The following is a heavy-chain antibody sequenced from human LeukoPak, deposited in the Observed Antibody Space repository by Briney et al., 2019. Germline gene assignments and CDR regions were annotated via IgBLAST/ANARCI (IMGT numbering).Heavy chain of an antibody. CDR1: GFTLSDYH. Sequence: GGSLRLSCAASGFTLSDYHMSWIRQAPGKGLEWVSYISSRNTCTKYADSVKGRLTISRDNAKNSLYLQMNSLRVEDTAVYYCARGYDRELDYWGQGTLVTVSS. CDR3: ARGYDRELDY. V-gene: IGHV3-11*05. J-gene: IGHJ4*02. CDR2: ISSRNTCT. D-gene: IGHD1-26*01.